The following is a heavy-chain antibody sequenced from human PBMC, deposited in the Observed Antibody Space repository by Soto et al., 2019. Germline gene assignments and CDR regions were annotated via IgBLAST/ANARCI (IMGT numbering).Heavy chain of an antibody. Sequence: ASVKVSCKASGYTFTSYAMHWVRQAPGQRLEWMGWINAGNGNTKYSQKFQGRVTITRDTSASTAYMELSSLRSEDTAVYYCARDFVKLDIVVVPAAIGRGYYYYGMDVWGQGTTVTVSS. D-gene: IGHD2-2*02. V-gene: IGHV1-3*01. CDR2: INAGNGNT. J-gene: IGHJ6*02. CDR1: GYTFTSYA. CDR3: ARDFVKLDIVVVPAAIGRGYYYYGMDV.